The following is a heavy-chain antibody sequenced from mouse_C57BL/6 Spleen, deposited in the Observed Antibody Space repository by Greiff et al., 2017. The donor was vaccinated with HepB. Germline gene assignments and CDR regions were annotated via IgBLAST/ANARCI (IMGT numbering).Heavy chain of an antibody. J-gene: IGHJ4*01. D-gene: IGHD2-10*02. CDR2: INPSNGGT. Sequence: QVQLQQPGTELVKPGASVKLSCKASGYTFTSYWMHWVQQRPGQGLEWIGNINPSNGGTNYNEKFKSKATLTVDKSSSTAYMQLSSLTSEDSAVYYGAREYGYYYYAMDYWGQGTSVTVSS. CDR1: GYTFTSYW. V-gene: IGHV1-53*01. CDR3: AREYGYYYYAMDY.